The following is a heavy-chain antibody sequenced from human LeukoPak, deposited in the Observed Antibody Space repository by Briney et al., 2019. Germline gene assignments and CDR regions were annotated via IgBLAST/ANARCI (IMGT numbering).Heavy chain of an antibody. CDR3: ARDGGCSSTSCYPDY. Sequence: SQTLSLTCTVSGGSISSGDYYWSWIRQPPGKGLEWIGYIYYSGSTYYNPSLKCRVTISVDTSKNQFSLKLSSVTAADTAVYYCARDGGCSSTSCYPDYWGQGTLVTVSS. V-gene: IGHV4-30-4*01. CDR2: IYYSGST. D-gene: IGHD2-2*01. J-gene: IGHJ4*02. CDR1: GGSISSGDYY.